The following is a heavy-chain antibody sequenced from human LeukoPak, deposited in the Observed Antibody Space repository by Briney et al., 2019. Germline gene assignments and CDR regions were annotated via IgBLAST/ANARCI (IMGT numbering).Heavy chain of an antibody. CDR2: INHSGST. V-gene: IGHV4-34*01. CDR3: ARLGRYSSGSDY. Sequence: SETLSLTCAVYGGSFSDYYWSWIRQPPGKGLEWIGEINHSGSTNYNPSLKSRVTISVDTSKNQFSLKLSSVTAADTAVYYCARLGRYSSGSDYWGQGTLVTVSS. D-gene: IGHD6-19*01. CDR1: GGSFSDYY. J-gene: IGHJ4*02.